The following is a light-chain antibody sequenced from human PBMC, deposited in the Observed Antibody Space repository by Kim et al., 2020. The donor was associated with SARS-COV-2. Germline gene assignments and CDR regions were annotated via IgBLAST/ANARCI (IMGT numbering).Light chain of an antibody. CDR2: GAS. J-gene: IGKJ2*01. CDR1: QSVSSTY. CDR3: QQYGGSPPYT. Sequence: SPGQTATLFCRASQSVSSTYLAWYQQKPGQAPRLLISGASSRATGIPDRFSGSGSGTVFTLTISRLEPEDFAVYYCQQYGGSPPYTFGQGTKLEI. V-gene: IGKV3-20*01.